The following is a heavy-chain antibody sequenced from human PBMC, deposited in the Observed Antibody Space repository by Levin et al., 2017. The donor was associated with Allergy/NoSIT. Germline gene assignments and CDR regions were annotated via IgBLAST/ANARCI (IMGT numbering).Heavy chain of an antibody. CDR3: ARRLLGASLDGMDV. V-gene: IGHV5-51*01. CDR1: GYSFTSNW. CDR2: INPGDSNP. D-gene: IGHD4/OR15-4a*01. Sequence: VASVKVSCKASGYSFTSNWIGWARQMPGKGLEWMGVINPGDSNPIYSPSFQGQVTISVDKSVNTAYLQWSSLKTSDTAMYYCARRLLGASLDGMDVWGQGTTVTVSS. J-gene: IGHJ6*02.